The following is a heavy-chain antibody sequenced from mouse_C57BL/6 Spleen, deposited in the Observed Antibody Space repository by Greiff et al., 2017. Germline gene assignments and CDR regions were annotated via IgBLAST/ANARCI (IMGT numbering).Heavy chain of an antibody. CDR2: IDPSDSET. Sequence: QVHVKQPGAELVRPGSSVKLSCKASGYTFTSYWLHWVKQRPIQGLEWIGNIDPSDSETHYNQKFKDKATLTVDKSSSTAYMQLSSLTSEDSAVYYCAREDYYGNYEFAYWGQGTLVTVSA. D-gene: IGHD2-1*01. CDR1: GYTFTSYW. CDR3: AREDYYGNYEFAY. V-gene: IGHV1-52*01. J-gene: IGHJ3*01.